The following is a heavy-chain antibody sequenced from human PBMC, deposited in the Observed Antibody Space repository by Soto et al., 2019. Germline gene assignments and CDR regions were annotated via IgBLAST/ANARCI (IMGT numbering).Heavy chain of an antibody. D-gene: IGHD3-16*01. CDR2: ISSSSGYI. Sequence: PGGSLRLSCAASGFTFSSYSMNWVRQAPGKGLEWVSSISSSSGYIYYADSVKGRFTISRDNAKNSLYLQMNSLRAEDTAVYYCARDMGDYFDYWGQGTLVTISS. CDR3: ARDMGDYFDY. J-gene: IGHJ4*02. V-gene: IGHV3-21*01. CDR1: GFTFSSYS.